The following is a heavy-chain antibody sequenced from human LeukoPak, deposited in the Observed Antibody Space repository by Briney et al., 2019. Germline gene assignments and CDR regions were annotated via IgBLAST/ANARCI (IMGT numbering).Heavy chain of an antibody. CDR2: INHSGST. Sequence: SETLSLTCAVYGGSFSGYYWSWIRQPPGKGLEWIGEINHSGSTNYNPSLKSRVTISVDTSKNQFSLKLSSVTAADTAVYYCARGLPQGTVQYSYDMDVWGKGTTLTVSS. D-gene: IGHD1/OR15-1a*01. V-gene: IGHV4-34*01. CDR1: GGSFSGYY. J-gene: IGHJ6*04. CDR3: ARGLPQGTVQYSYDMDV.